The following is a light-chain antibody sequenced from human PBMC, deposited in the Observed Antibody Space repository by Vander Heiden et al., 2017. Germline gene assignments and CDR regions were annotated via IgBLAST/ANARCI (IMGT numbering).Light chain of an antibody. Sequence: IQMTQSPSSLSASVGDRVTITCRASQDISHYLAWFQQKPGKAPKSLIYGATSLQSGVPSKFNGSGSGTEFTLTISRLQPEDFATYYCQQYDRYPLTFGQGTRLEIK. V-gene: IGKV1-16*02. CDR1: QDISHY. CDR2: GAT. CDR3: QQYDRYPLT. J-gene: IGKJ5*01.